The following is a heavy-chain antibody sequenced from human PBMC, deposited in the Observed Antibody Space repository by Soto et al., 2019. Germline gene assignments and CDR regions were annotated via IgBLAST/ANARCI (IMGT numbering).Heavy chain of an antibody. J-gene: IGHJ6*02. CDR1: GYTFTSYG. Sequence: QVQLVQSGAEVKTPGASVKVSCKASGYTFTSYGISWVRQAPGQGLEWMGWISAYNGNTNYAQKLQGRVTMTTDTSTSTAYMELRSLRSDDTAVYYCARDLSERITIFGVVIKRGDYYYGMDVWGQGTTVTVSS. CDR3: ARDLSERITIFGVVIKRGDYYYGMDV. D-gene: IGHD3-3*01. CDR2: ISAYNGNT. V-gene: IGHV1-18*01.